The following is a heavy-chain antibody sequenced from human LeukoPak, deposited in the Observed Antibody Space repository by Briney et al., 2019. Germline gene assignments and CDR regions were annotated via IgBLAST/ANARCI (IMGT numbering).Heavy chain of an antibody. Sequence: PGGSLRLSCAASGFTFSDYSMNWVRQATGKGLEWISYIGISSGNTKYADSVKGRFTISGDKAKNSLYLQMNSLRVEDTAVYYCARDYKYAFDNWGQGTLVTVSS. CDR3: ARDYKYAFDN. CDR2: IGISSGNT. J-gene: IGHJ4*02. V-gene: IGHV3-48*01. D-gene: IGHD5-24*01. CDR1: GFTFSDYS.